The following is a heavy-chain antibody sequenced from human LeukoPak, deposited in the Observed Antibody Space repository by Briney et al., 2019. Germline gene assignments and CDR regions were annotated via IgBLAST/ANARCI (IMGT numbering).Heavy chain of an antibody. CDR1: GGSISSYY. V-gene: IGHV4-59*08. Sequence: SETLSLTCTVSGGSISSYYWSWIRQPPGKGLEWIGYIYYSGSTNYNPSLRSRVTISVDTSKNQFSLKLSSVTAADTAVYYCARRFGDFWGQGTLVTVSS. J-gene: IGHJ4*02. CDR3: ARRFGDF. D-gene: IGHD3-3*01. CDR2: IYYSGST.